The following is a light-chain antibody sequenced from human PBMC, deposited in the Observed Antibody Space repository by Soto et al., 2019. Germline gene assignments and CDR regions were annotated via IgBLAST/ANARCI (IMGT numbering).Light chain of an antibody. CDR1: QSVSSSF. V-gene: IGKV3-20*01. CDR2: GAS. CDR3: QQYDSSLT. Sequence: DIVLTQSPASLSLPPGERAILSCRASQSVSSSFLAWYQQKPGQAPRLLIYGASRRATGIADRFTGSGSGTDFTLTISRLEPEDFAVYYCQQYDSSLTFGLGTKVEIK. J-gene: IGKJ1*01.